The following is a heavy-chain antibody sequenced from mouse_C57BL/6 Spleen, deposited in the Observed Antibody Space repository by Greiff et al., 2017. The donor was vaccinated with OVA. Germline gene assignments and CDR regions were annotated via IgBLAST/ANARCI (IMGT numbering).Heavy chain of an antibody. V-gene: IGHV1-61*01. CDR3: AREDYGSSSYFDY. D-gene: IGHD1-1*01. CDR1: GYTFTSYW. CDR2: IYPSDSET. Sequence: QVQLQQSGAELVRPGSSVKLSCKASGYTFTSYWMDWVKQRPGQGLEWIGNIYPSDSETHYNQKFKDKATLTVDKSSSTAYMQLSSLTSEDSAVYYCAREDYGSSSYFDYWGQGTTLTVSS. J-gene: IGHJ2*01.